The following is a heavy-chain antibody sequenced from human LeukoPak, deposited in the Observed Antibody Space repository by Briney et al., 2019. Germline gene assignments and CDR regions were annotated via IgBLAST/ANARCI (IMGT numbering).Heavy chain of an antibody. D-gene: IGHD6-6*01. CDR3: ARVWQLVPQPYYYYYGMDV. CDR1: GGSISSYY. J-gene: IGHJ6*02. V-gene: IGHV4-59*01. Sequence: SETLSLTCTVSGGSISSYYWSWTRQPPGKGLEWIGYIYYSGSTNYNPSLKSRVTISVDTSKNQFSLKLSSVTAADTAVYYCARVWQLVPQPYYYYYGMDVWGQGTTVTVSS. CDR2: IYYSGST.